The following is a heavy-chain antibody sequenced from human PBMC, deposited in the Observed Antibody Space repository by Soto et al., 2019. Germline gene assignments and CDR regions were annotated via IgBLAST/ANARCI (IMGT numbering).Heavy chain of an antibody. CDR1: GYRFSSYG. Sequence: ASVKVSCKAYGYRFSSYGLSWVRQAPGQGLEWMGWISAYSGNTVYTQRFKGRLTMATDTSTGTAYMELRSLRSDDTAVYYCARDFYQSSGYCDYWGQGTLVT. J-gene: IGHJ4*02. V-gene: IGHV1-18*01. CDR2: ISAYSGNT. CDR3: ARDFYQSSGYCDY. D-gene: IGHD3-22*01.